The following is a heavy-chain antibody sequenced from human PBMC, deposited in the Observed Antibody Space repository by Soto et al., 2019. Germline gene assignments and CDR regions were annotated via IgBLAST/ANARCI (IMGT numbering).Heavy chain of an antibody. CDR3: AKDFSAAVTYEPYYFDY. V-gene: IGHV3-9*01. Sequence: GGSLRLSCAASGFTFDDYAMHWVRQAPGKGLEWVSGISWNSGSIGYADSVKGRFTISRDNAKNSLYLQMNSLRAEDTALYYCAKDFSAAVTYEPYYFDYWGQGTLVTVSS. CDR1: GFTFDDYA. D-gene: IGHD6-13*01. J-gene: IGHJ4*02. CDR2: ISWNSGSI.